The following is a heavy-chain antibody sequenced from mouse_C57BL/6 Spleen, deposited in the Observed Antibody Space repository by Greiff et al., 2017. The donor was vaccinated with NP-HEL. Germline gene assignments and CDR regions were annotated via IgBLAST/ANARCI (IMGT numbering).Heavy chain of an antibody. CDR2: IHPNSGST. D-gene: IGHD1-1*01. CDR3: ARYYYGSSHWYFDV. CDR1: GYTFTSYW. J-gene: IGHJ1*03. V-gene: IGHV1-64*01. Sequence: VQLQQPGAELVKPGASVKLSCKASGYTFTSYWMHWVKQRPGQGLEWIGMIHPNSGSTNYNEKFKGKATLTVDKSSSTAYMQLSSLTSEDSAVYYGARYYYGSSHWYFDVWGTGTTVTVSS.